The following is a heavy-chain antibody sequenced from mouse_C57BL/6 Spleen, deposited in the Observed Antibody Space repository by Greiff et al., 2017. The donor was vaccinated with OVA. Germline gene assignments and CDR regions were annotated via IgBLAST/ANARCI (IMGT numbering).Heavy chain of an antibody. CDR2: ISYDGSN. CDR1: GYSITSGYY. CDR3: ALYYDYDGCDY. J-gene: IGHJ2*01. V-gene: IGHV3-6*01. Sequence: EVKLMESGPGLVKPSQSLSLTCSVTGYSITSGYYWNWIRQFPGNKLEWMGYISYDGSNNYNPSLKNRISITRDTSKNQFFLKLNSVTTEDTATYYCALYYDYDGCDYWGQGTTLTVSS. D-gene: IGHD2-4*01.